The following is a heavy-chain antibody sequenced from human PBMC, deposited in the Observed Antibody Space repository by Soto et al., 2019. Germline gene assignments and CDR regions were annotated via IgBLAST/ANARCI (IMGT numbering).Heavy chain of an antibody. Sequence: EVQLVESGGGLIQPGRSLRISCTGFGFRFSDYAVTWVRQTPGKGLEWVGFIASKTYGATREYAASVKGRFIISRDDPKSIAYLQMNGLKIEDTAVYFCTRLPPEWFRTTPFDFWGQGTRVTVSS. CDR1: GFRFSDYA. D-gene: IGHD2-8*01. V-gene: IGHV3-49*04. CDR2: IASKTYGATR. J-gene: IGHJ3*01. CDR3: TRLPPEWFRTTPFDF.